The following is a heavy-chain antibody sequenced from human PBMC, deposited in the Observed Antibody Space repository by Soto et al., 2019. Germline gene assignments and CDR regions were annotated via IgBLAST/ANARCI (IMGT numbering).Heavy chain of an antibody. CDR2: INHCGST. Sequence: SETLSLTCAVYGGSFSGYYWSWIRQPPGKGLEWIGEINHCGSTNYNPSLKSRVTISVDTSKNQFSLKLSSVTAADTAVYYCARGTVTTPNFDYWGQGTLVTVSS. V-gene: IGHV4-34*01. CDR3: ARGTVTTPNFDY. D-gene: IGHD4-17*01. J-gene: IGHJ4*02. CDR1: GGSFSGYY.